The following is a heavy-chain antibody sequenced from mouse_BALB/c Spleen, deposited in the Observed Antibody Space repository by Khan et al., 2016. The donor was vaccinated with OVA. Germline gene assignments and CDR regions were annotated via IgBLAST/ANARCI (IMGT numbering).Heavy chain of an antibody. V-gene: IGHV1-4*01. Sequence: QVQLKQSGAELARPGASVKMSCKASDYTFTSYTMHWVKQRPGQGLEWIGYINPSTDYANYNQKFKDKATLTADKSSNTAYMQLSSLTSEDSAVYYCASYYRYPAWFAYWGQGTLVTVSA. CDR3: ASYYRYPAWFAY. CDR1: DYTFTSYT. CDR2: INPSTDYA. J-gene: IGHJ3*01. D-gene: IGHD2-14*01.